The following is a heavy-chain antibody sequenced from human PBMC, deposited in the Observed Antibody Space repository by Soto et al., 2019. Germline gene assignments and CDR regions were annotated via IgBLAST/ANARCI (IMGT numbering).Heavy chain of an antibody. J-gene: IGHJ4*02. Sequence: GASVKVSCKASGYTFTSYDIDWVRQATGQGLEWMGWMNPNSGNTGYAQKFQGRVTMTRNTSISTAYMELSSLRSEDTAVYYCARDDRNDYIGNFGYWGQGTLVTVSS. CDR1: GYTFTSYD. V-gene: IGHV1-8*01. D-gene: IGHD1-7*01. CDR2: MNPNSGNT. CDR3: ARDDRNDYIGNFGY.